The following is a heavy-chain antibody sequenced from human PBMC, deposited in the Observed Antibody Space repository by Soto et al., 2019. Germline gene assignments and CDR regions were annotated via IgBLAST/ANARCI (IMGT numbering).Heavy chain of an antibody. CDR2: MNPNSGNT. J-gene: IGHJ4*02. Sequence: ASVKVSCKASGYTFTSYDINWVRQATGQGLEWMGWMNPNSGNTGYAQKFQGRVTMTRNTSISTAYMELSSLRSEDTAVYYCARVRERFGIAVAGDFDYWGQGTLVTVSS. D-gene: IGHD6-19*01. CDR3: ARVRERFGIAVAGDFDY. CDR1: GYTFTSYD. V-gene: IGHV1-8*01.